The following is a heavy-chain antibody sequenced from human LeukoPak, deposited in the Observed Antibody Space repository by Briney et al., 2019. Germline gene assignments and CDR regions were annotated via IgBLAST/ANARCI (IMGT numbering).Heavy chain of an antibody. J-gene: IGHJ4*02. CDR3: ARGIQLWSPFDY. CDR2: INHSGST. V-gene: IGHV4-34*01. D-gene: IGHD5-18*01. CDR1: GGSFSGYY. Sequence: PSETLSLTCAVYGGSFSGYYWSWIRQPPGKGLEWIGEINHSGSTNYNPSLKSRVTISVDTSKNQFSLKLSSVTAADTAVYYCARGIQLWSPFDYWGQGTLVTVSS.